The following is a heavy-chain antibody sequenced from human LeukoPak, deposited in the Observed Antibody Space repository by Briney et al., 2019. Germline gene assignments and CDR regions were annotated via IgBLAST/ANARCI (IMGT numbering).Heavy chain of an antibody. J-gene: IGHJ4*02. D-gene: IGHD6-19*01. Sequence: PGGSLRLSCAASGFTFSSYSMNWVRQAPGKGLEWVSSISSSSSYIYYADSVEGRFTISRDNAKNSLYLQMNSLRAEDTAVYYCARGYSSGWSIDYWGQGTLVTVSS. CDR1: GFTFSSYS. CDR3: ARGYSSGWSIDY. V-gene: IGHV3-21*01. CDR2: ISSSSSYI.